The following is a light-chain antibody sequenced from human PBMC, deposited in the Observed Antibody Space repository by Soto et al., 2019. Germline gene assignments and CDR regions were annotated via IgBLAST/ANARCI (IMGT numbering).Light chain of an antibody. CDR2: GNG. V-gene: IGLV1-40*01. CDR3: QAYDYSLTAFV. J-gene: IGLJ3*02. Sequence: QAVVTQPPSVSGAPGQRVTISCTGNNSNLGAGYDVHWYQQLPGAAPKLVIFGNGNRPSGVPERFSGSKSGTSASLAITGLQAEDEADYYCQAYDYSLTAFVFGGGTKVTVL. CDR1: NSNLGAGYD.